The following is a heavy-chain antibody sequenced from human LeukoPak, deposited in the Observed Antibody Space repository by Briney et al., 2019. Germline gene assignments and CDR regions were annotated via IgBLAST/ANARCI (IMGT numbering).Heavy chain of an antibody. CDR3: AKRGQFGDSSAYYFDY. D-gene: IGHD3-22*01. Sequence: GGSLRLSCAASGFTVSSNYMSWVRQAPGKGLEWVSVIYSGGSTYYADSVRGRFTISRDNSKNTLSLQMNSLRAEDTAIYYCAKRGQFGDSSAYYFDYWGQGTLVTVSS. J-gene: IGHJ4*02. V-gene: IGHV3-53*01. CDR1: GFTVSSNY. CDR2: IYSGGST.